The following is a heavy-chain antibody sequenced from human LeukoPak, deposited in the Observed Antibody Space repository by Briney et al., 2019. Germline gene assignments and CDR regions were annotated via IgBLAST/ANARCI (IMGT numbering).Heavy chain of an antibody. CDR3: AKKEYYYGSGSYYNLDY. Sequence: PGRSLRLSCAASGFTFSSYGMHWVRQAPGKGLEWVAVISYDGSNKYYADSVKGRFTISRDNSKNTLYLQMNSLRAEDTAVYYCAKKEYYYGSGSYYNLDYWGQGTLVTVSS. D-gene: IGHD3-10*01. CDR1: GFTFSSYG. CDR2: ISYDGSNK. V-gene: IGHV3-30*18. J-gene: IGHJ4*02.